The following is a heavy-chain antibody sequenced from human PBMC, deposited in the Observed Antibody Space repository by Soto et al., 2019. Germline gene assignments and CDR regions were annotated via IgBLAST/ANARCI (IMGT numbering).Heavy chain of an antibody. V-gene: IGHV4-34*01. J-gene: IGHJ6*02. Sequence: PSETLSLTCTVSGGSISSYYWSWIRPPPGKGLEWIGEINHSGSTNYNPSLKSRVTISVDTSKNQFSLKLSSVTAADTAVYYCARGGYSGYERKIYYYYYGMDVWGQGTTVTVSS. CDR2: INHSGST. CDR1: GGSISSYY. D-gene: IGHD5-12*01. CDR3: ARGGYSGYERKIYYYYYGMDV.